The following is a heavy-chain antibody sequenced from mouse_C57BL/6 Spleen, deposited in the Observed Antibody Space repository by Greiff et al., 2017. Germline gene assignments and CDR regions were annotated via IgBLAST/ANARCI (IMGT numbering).Heavy chain of an antibody. CDR3: AGGCSNYTYYYARDY. CDR2: IDPSDSYT. Sequence: QVQLQQPGAELVKPGASVKLSCKASGYTFTSYWMQWVKQRPGQGLEWIGEIDPSDSYTNYNQKFKGKATLTVDTSSSTAYMQLSSLTSEDSAVYYWAGGCSNYTYYYARDYWGQGTSVTVSS. V-gene: IGHV1-50*01. J-gene: IGHJ4*01. D-gene: IGHD2-5*01. CDR1: GYTFTSYW.